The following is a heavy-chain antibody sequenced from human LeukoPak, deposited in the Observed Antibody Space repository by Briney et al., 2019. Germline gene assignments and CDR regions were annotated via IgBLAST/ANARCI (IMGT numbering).Heavy chain of an antibody. V-gene: IGHV3-23*01. D-gene: IGHD1-26*01. J-gene: IGHJ4*02. CDR3: AKDFRSGSYSY. CDR1: GFRFSSYA. CDR2: ISGSGGNT. Sequence: PGGSLRLSCAASGFRFSSYAMSWVSEARGKGLEWVSVISGSGGNTYYADSVKGRFTISRDNSKNTLYLQMNSLRAEDTAVYYCAKDFRSGSYSYWGQGTLVTVSS.